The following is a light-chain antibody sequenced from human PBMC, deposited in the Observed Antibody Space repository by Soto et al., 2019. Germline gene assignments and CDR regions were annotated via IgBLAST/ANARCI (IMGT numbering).Light chain of an antibody. Sequence: DIHITQSPSSLSASVEDRVIITCRASQSISNYLHWYQQKPGKAPKLLIYDASNLETGVQSRFSGSGSGTDFTLTISSLKPEDIETHYCKQYDYLKTVGGGNKVDIK. CDR1: QSISNY. V-gene: IGKV1-33*01. CDR3: KQYDYLKT. J-gene: IGKJ4*01. CDR2: DAS.